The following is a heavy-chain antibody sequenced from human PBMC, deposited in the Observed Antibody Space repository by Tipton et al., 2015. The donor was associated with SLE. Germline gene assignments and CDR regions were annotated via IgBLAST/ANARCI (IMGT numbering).Heavy chain of an antibody. V-gene: IGHV4-39*07. CDR1: GGSINSNSFY. J-gene: IGHJ4*02. Sequence: TLSLTCTVSGGSINSNSFYGGWIRQPPGRGLEWLGTVYKNYNPSLESRVTISGETSRNLFSLNLSSVTAADTAVYYCARGKRHYDVLTGYYSKPHYFDFWGQGTVVAVSP. CDR3: ARGKRHYDVLTGYYSKPHYFDF. D-gene: IGHD3-9*01. CDR2: VYK.